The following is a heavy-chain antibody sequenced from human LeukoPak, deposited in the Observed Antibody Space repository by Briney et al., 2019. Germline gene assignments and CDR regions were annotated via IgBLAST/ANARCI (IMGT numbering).Heavy chain of an antibody. V-gene: IGHV3-48*02. CDR3: ARDLTSVPTR. CDR1: GFTFSSHS. J-gene: IGHJ4*02. D-gene: IGHD4-17*01. CDR2: ISSTGNTK. Sequence: GSLRLSCAASGFTFSSHSMDWVHQPPGKGLEWVSYISSTGNTKHYVDSVKGRFTISRDNAKNSVYLQMNSLRDEDTAVYYCARDLTSVPTRWGRGTLVTVSS.